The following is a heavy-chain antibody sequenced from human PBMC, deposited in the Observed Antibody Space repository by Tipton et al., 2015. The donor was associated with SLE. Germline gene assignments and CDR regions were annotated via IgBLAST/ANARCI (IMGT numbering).Heavy chain of an antibody. CDR2: IYTSGST. Sequence: TLSLTCTVSGGSISSGSYYWSWIRQPAGKGLEWFGHIYTSGSTNYNPSLKSRVTISVDTSKNQFSLKLSSVTAADTAVYYCARGIRIVGATHDAFDIWGQGTMVTVSS. J-gene: IGHJ3*02. V-gene: IGHV4-61*09. CDR1: GGSISSGSYY. D-gene: IGHD1-26*01. CDR3: ARGIRIVGATHDAFDI.